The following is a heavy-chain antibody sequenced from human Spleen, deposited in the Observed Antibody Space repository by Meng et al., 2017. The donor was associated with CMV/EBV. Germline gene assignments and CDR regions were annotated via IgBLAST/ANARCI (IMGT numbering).Heavy chain of an antibody. CDR1: EYTFTTYN. CDR3: ARDSARGVNWFDP. V-gene: IGHV1-46*01. D-gene: IGHD6-6*01. CDR2: INPSAGTT. Sequence: KESEYTFTTYNIHWVRQAPGQGLEWMGVINPSAGTTSHPQKFRGRVTMTRDTSTSTVYMEVTSLRFEDTAVYYCARDSARGVNWFDPWGQGTLVTVSS. J-gene: IGHJ5*02.